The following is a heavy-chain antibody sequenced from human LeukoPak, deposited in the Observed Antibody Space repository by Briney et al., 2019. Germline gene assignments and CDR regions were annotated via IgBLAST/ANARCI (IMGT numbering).Heavy chain of an antibody. J-gene: IGHJ4*02. CDR2: INPSGGST. D-gene: IGHD7-27*01. CDR3: ARDLGFDF. Sequence: VASVTVSCTASGYTFTSYGISWVRPAPGQGLEWMAMINPSGGSTTYAQKFQGRITLTRDRSTRTVHMELSSLRSDDTAVYYCARDLGFDFWGRGTLVTVSS. CDR1: GYTFTSYG. V-gene: IGHV1-46*01.